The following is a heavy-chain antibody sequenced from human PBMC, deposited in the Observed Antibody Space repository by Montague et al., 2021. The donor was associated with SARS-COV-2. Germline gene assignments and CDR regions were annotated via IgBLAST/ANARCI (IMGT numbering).Heavy chain of an antibody. CDR3: ARGVVAATYSFGY. J-gene: IGHJ4*02. V-gene: IGHV4-59*13. CDR1: GDSISGFY. CDR2: IYYSGST. D-gene: IGHD2-15*01. Sequence: SETLSLTCTVSGDSISGFYWSWIRQPPGKGLEWIGYIYYSGSTNYNPSLKSRLTMSVDTSKKQFSLKLSSVTAADTAVYYCARGVVAATYSFGYWGQGTLVTVSS.